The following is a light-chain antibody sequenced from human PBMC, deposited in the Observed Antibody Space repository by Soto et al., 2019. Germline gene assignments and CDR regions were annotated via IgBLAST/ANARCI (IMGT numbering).Light chain of an antibody. CDR1: QGISSY. Sequence: IQWTKSTSFLSASVGDRVTITCRVSQGISSYLAWYQEKTGKAPKRLIYAASTLQGGVPSRLSGSGSGTEFTITFSSLQPEDFATYYCQQSYSTPPITFGQGTRLEI. CDR2: AAS. CDR3: QQSYSTPPIT. J-gene: IGKJ5*01. V-gene: IGKV1-9*01.